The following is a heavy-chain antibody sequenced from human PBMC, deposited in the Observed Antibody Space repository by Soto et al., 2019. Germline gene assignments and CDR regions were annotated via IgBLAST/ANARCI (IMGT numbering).Heavy chain of an antibody. CDR2: IMGSGGST. CDR3: AKGGPYYYDSSGYYDY. D-gene: IGHD3-22*01. V-gene: IGHV3-23*01. CDR1: GFTFIRYA. J-gene: IGHJ4*02. Sequence: EVQLLESGGGLVQPGGSLRLSCAASGFTFIRYAMSWVRQAPGKGLEWVSAIMGSGGSTYYADSVKGRFTISRDNSKNTLYLQMNSLRAEDTSVYYCAKGGPYYYDSSGYYDYWGQGTLFTVSS.